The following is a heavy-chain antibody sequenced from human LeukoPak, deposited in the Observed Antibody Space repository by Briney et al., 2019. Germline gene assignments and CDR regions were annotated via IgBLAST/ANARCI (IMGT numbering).Heavy chain of an antibody. J-gene: IGHJ4*02. D-gene: IGHD3-22*01. CDR3: AKRGVVIRVILVGFHKEAYYFDS. CDR1: GITLSNYG. CDR2: ISGSGGST. Sequence: GGSLRLSCAVSGITLSNYGMSWVRQAPGKGLEWVAGISGSGGSTNYADSVKGRFTISRDNPKNTLYLQMNSLTVEDTAVYFCAKRGVVIRVILVGFHKEAYYFDSWGQGALVTVPS. V-gene: IGHV3-23*01.